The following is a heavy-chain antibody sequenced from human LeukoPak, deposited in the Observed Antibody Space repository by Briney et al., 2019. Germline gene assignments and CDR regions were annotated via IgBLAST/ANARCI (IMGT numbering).Heavy chain of an antibody. D-gene: IGHD2-2*01. CDR1: GFPFRSYW. Sequence: GGPLRLSCAASGFPFRSYWMSWVRQAPGKGLEWVANIKQDGREKYYVDSVKGRFTISRDNAKISLYLQINSLSAEDTAVSYCASYCISTSCYLFAFDIWGQGIMVTVSS. V-gene: IGHV3-7*01. J-gene: IGHJ3*02. CDR3: ASYCISTSCYLFAFDI. CDR2: IKQDGREK.